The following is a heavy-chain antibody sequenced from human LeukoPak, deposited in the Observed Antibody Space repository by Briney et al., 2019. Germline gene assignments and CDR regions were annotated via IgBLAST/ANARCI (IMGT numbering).Heavy chain of an antibody. CDR2: ISSSSSYI. V-gene: IGHV3-21*01. Sequence: GGSLRLSCAASGFTFSSYRIKWVRQAPGKGLEWVSSISSSSSYIYYADSVKGRFTISRDNAKNSLYLQMNSLRAEDTAVYYCAREDGNWGFDYWGQGTLVTVSS. D-gene: IGHD7-27*01. J-gene: IGHJ4*02. CDR1: GFTFSSYR. CDR3: AREDGNWGFDY.